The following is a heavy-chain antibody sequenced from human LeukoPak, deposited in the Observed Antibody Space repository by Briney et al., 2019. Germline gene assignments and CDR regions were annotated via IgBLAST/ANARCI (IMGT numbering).Heavy chain of an antibody. J-gene: IGHJ4*02. CDR1: GFTFSSYA. CDR3: AADRGDGYNGGFDY. Sequence: PGGSLRLSCAGSGFTFSSYAMHWVRQAPGKGLEWVAVISYDGSNKYYADSVKGRLTISRDNSKNTLYLRMNSLRAEDTAVYYCAADRGDGYNGGFDYWGQGTLVTVSS. V-gene: IGHV3-30*04. D-gene: IGHD5-24*01. CDR2: ISYDGSNK.